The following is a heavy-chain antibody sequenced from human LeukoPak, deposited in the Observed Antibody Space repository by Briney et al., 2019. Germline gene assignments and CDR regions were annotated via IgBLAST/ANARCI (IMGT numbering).Heavy chain of an antibody. J-gene: IGHJ6*03. V-gene: IGHV3-30*04. Sequence: GRSLRLSCAASGFTFSNYPMHWVRQAPGKGLEWVAVVSDDGNNIYYADSVKGRFTISRDNSKNTLYLQTNSLRAEDTALYYCARNIWYYMDVWGKGTTVTISS. CDR2: VSDDGNNI. D-gene: IGHD2/OR15-2a*01. CDR3: ARNIWYYMDV. CDR1: GFTFSNYP.